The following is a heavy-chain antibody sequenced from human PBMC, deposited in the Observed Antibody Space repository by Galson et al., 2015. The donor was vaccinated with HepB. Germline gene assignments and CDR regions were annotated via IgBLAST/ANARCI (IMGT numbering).Heavy chain of an antibody. CDR1: GFTFTNYW. D-gene: IGHD1-14*01. CDR2: IDSDGRTT. V-gene: IGHV3-74*01. J-gene: IGHJ5*02. Sequence: SLRLSCALSGFTFTNYWMHWVRQTPGKGLVWVARIDSDGRTTDYADSVQGRFTISRDNAKNTLYLQMNSLRAEDSAVYYCAGDQIHALYNVNWFDPWGQGTLVTVSS. CDR3: AGDQIHALYNVNWFDP.